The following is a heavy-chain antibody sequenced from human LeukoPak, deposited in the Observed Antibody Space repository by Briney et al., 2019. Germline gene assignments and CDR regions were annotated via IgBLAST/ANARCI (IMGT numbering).Heavy chain of an antibody. V-gene: IGHV3-48*03. CDR1: GFTFSSYE. J-gene: IGHJ4*02. CDR3: ARDEGWIQLFF. D-gene: IGHD5-18*01. Sequence: SGGSLRLSCAAPGFTFSSYEMNWVRQAPGKGLEWVSYISSSGSTIYYADSVKGRFTISRDNSENMVYLQMNSLRAEDTAMYYCARDEGWIQLFFRGQGTLVTVSS. CDR2: ISSSGSTI.